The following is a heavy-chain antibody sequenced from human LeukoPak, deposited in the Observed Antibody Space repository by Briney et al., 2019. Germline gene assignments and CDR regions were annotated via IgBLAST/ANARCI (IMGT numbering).Heavy chain of an antibody. CDR2: GYCRFKWYN. Sequence: SQTLSLTCAISGDSVSNNSAAWNWIRQSPSRGLEWIGRGYCRFKWYNDYAVSVKSRITIDPDTSKNQFSLQLNSATPEDTAVYYCARASVTAAGITTFDYWGQGTLVTVSS. V-gene: IGHV6-1*01. D-gene: IGHD6-13*01. CDR1: GDSVSNNSAA. CDR3: ARASVTAAGITTFDY. J-gene: IGHJ4*02.